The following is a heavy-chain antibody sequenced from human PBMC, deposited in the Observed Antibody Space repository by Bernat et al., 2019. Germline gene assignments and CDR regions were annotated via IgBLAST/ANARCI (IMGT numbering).Heavy chain of an antibody. CDR3: ARDLRYCSSTSCYGRAWCDP. V-gene: IGHV1-18*01. J-gene: IGHJ5*02. CDR1: GYTFTSYG. Sequence: QVQLVQSGAEVKKPGASVKVSCKASGYTFTSYGISWVRQAPGQGLEWMGWISAYNGNTNYAQKLQGRVTMTTDTSTSTAYMELRSLRSDDTAVYYCARDLRYCSSTSCYGRAWCDPWGQGTLVTFAS. CDR2: ISAYNGNT. D-gene: IGHD2-2*01.